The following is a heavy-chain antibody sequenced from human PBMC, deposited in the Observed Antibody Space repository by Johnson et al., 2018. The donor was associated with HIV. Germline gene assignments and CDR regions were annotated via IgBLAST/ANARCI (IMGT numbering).Heavy chain of an antibody. CDR3: ARAGAVGFDAFDI. J-gene: IGHJ3*02. CDR2: ISYDDSNK. Sequence: QVQLVDSGGGVVPPGRSLRLSCAASGLTFSDYAIHWVRQAPGKGLEWVAVISYDDSNKYYAVSVQGRFTISRDNSKNTLYLQMNSLRAEDTAVYYCARAGAVGFDAFDIWGQGTMVTVSS. CDR1: GLTFSDYA. V-gene: IGHV3-30-3*01. D-gene: IGHD6-19*01.